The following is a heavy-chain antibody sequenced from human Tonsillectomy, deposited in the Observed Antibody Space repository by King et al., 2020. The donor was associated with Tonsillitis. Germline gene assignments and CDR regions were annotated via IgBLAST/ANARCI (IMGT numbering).Heavy chain of an antibody. D-gene: IGHD4/OR15-4a*01. CDR3: ARAVSPGGNGAAC. Sequence: QLVQSGGGVVQPGRSLRLSCAASGFSFSSYTMYWVRQAPGKGLEWVALMSYDVSTEYYADSVKGRFTISRDNSKNTLYLQMNSLRPEDTAVYYCARAVSPGGNGAACWGQGALGSVSA. CDR1: GFSFSSYT. J-gene: IGHJ1*01. CDR2: MSYDVSTE. V-gene: IGHV3-30*04.